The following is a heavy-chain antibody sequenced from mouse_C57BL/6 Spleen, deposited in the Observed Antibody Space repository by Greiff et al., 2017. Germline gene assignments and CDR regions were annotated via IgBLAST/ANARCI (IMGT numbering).Heavy chain of an antibody. Sequence: EVQVVESEGGLVQPGSSMKLSCTASGFTFSDYYMAWVRQVPEKGLEWVANINYDGSSTYYLDSLKSRFIISRDNAKNILYLQMSSLKSEDTATYYCAREPLSTMVTYWYFDVGGTGTTVTVSS. CDR2: INYDGSST. CDR1: GFTFSDYY. CDR3: AREPLSTMVTYWYFDV. V-gene: IGHV5-16*01. J-gene: IGHJ1*03. D-gene: IGHD2-2*01.